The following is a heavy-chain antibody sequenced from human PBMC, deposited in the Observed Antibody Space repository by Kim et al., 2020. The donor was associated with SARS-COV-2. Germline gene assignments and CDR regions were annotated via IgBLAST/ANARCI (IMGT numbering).Heavy chain of an antibody. V-gene: IGHV3-30*04. J-gene: IGHJ4*02. D-gene: IGHD1-1*01. CDR1: GFTFSHYA. CDR2: ISYDSSET. CDR3: ARDQNWRYYYDH. Sequence: GGSLRLSCAASGFTFSHYAMHWVRQAPGKGLEWVALISYDSSETYYGDSVKGRFTVSRDNSKNTVYLQMSILRTEDTAVYYCARDQNWRYYYDHWGQGALVTGSS.